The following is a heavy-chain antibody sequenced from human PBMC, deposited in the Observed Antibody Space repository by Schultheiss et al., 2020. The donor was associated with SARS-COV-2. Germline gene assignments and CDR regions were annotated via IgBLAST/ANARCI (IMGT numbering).Heavy chain of an antibody. J-gene: IGHJ4*02. CDR2: INSDGTTT. D-gene: IGHD3-22*01. CDR1: GFTFSSYW. Sequence: GGSLRLSCAASGFTFSSYWMHWVRQAPGKGLVWVSRINSDGTTTGYADSVQGRFTISRDHSKNTLHLQMNSLRAEDTAVYYCAKGHDSSAYYHLQNFDYWGQGTLVTVSS. V-gene: IGHV3-74*01. CDR3: AKGHDSSAYYHLQNFDY.